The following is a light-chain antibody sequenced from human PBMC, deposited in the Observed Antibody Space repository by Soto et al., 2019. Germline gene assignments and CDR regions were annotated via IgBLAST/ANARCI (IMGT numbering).Light chain of an antibody. Sequence: VLTQSPRTLSCTTGGNPTLSCRARQSVSSSYLAWYQQKPGQAPSLLIYGASSRATGIPDRFSGSGAGTDFTLPISRLEPEDFAVYYCQQYGSSPPVTFGQGTKV. J-gene: IGKJ1*01. CDR2: GAS. CDR3: QQYGSSPPVT. V-gene: IGKV3-20*01. CDR1: QSVSSSY.